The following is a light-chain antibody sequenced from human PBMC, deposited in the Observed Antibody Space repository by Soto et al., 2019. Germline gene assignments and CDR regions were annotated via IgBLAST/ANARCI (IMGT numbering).Light chain of an antibody. J-gene: IGLJ1*01. CDR2: QVT. Sequence: QSVLTQPASVSGSPGQSITISCTGTSSDLAIYNYVSWYQQQPGKARKLMIYQVTNRPSGVSNRFSGSRSGNTASLTISWLQAEDEGDYYCSSYTDSSNYVFGTGTKITVL. CDR3: SSYTDSSNYV. V-gene: IGLV2-14*01. CDR1: SSDLAIYNY.